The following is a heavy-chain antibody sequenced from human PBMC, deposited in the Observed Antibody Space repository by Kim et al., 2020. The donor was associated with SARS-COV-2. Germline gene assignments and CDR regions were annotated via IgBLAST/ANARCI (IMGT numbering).Heavy chain of an antibody. Sequence: YYADSVQGRFTISRDNSKHTLYLQMNSLRAEDTAVYYCARGGGYGDYGGYWGQGTLVTVSS. V-gene: IGHV3-33*01. J-gene: IGHJ4*02. CDR3: ARGGGYGDYGGY. D-gene: IGHD4-17*01.